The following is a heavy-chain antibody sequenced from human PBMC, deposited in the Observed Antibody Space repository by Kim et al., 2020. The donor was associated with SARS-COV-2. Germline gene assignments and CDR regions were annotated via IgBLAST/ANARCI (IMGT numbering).Heavy chain of an antibody. Sequence: GGSLRLSCAASGFTFSSYSMNWVRQAPGKGLEWVSSISSSSSYIYYADSVKGRFTISRDNAKNSLYLQMNSLRAEDTAVYYCARDIPPYDSSGYGFWGQGTLVTVSS. J-gene: IGHJ4*02. CDR2: ISSSSSYI. D-gene: IGHD3-22*01. CDR3: ARDIPPYDSSGYGF. CDR1: GFTFSSYS. V-gene: IGHV3-21*01.